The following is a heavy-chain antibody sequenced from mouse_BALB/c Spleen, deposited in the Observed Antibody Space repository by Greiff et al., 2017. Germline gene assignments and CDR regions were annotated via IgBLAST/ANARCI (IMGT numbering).Heavy chain of an antibody. D-gene: IGHD1-3*01. Sequence: EVKLMESGAELVKPGASVKLSCTASGFNIKDTYMHWVKQRPEQGLEWIGRIDPANGNTKYDPKFQGKATITADTSSNTAYLQLSSLTSEDTAVYYCARFSGYLDYWGQGTTLTVSS. V-gene: IGHV14-3*02. CDR2: IDPANGNT. CDR1: GFNIKDTY. J-gene: IGHJ2*01. CDR3: ARFSGYLDY.